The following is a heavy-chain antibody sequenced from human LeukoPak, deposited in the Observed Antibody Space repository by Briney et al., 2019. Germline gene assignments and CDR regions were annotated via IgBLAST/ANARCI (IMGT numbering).Heavy chain of an antibody. CDR2: ISAYNGNT. V-gene: IGHV1-18*01. CDR1: GYTFTSYG. D-gene: IGHD3-10*01. J-gene: IGHJ5*02. Sequence: GASVKVSCKASGYTFTSYGISWVRQAPGQGLERMGWISAYNGNTNYAQKLQGRVTMTTDTSTSTAYMELRSLRSDDTAVYYCARDSRRVLWFGEVNWFDPWGQGTLVTVSS. CDR3: ARDSRRVLWFGEVNWFDP.